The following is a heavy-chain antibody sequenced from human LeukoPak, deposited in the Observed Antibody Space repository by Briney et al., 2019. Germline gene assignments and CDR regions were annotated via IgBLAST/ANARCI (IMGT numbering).Heavy chain of an antibody. Sequence: GGSLRLSCAASGFTFSSYAMHWVRQAPGKGPEWVAVISYDGSNKYYADSVKGRFTISRDNSKNTLYLQMNSLRAEDTAVYYCASYTLNDYGDYTPFDYWGQGTLVTVSS. CDR2: ISYDGSNK. D-gene: IGHD4-17*01. CDR3: ASYTLNDYGDYTPFDY. V-gene: IGHV3-30-3*01. CDR1: GFTFSSYA. J-gene: IGHJ4*02.